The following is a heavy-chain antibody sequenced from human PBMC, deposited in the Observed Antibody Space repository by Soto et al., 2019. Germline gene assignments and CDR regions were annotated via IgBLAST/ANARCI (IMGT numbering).Heavy chain of an antibody. V-gene: IGHV3-9*01. J-gene: IGHJ6*02. CDR3: AKDRVFWSGTTTEYYHGMDV. Sequence: SLRLSCPGSGFTFFDYALPWVRQAPGKGLEWVSGISWNSGSIGYADSVKGRFTISRDNAKNSLYLQMNSLRAEDTALYYCAKDRVFWSGTTTEYYHGMDVWGQGTTVTVSS. CDR2: ISWNSGSI. CDR1: GFTFFDYA. D-gene: IGHD3-3*01.